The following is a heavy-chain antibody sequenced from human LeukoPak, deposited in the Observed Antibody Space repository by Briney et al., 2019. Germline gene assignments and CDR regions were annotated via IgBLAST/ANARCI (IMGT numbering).Heavy chain of an antibody. Sequence: PGGSLRLSCAASDFSFITYAMSWVRQAPGKGLEWVSTITGRGDATYYADSVKGRFTISRDNSKNTLYLQMNSLRPEDTAIYYCARGGWSHFDNWGQGTLVTVSS. CDR3: ARGGWSHFDN. V-gene: IGHV3-23*01. CDR2: ITGRGDAT. J-gene: IGHJ4*02. CDR1: DFSFITYA. D-gene: IGHD3-3*01.